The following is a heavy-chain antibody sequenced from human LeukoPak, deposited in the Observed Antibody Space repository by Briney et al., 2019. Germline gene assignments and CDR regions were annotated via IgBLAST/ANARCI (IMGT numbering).Heavy chain of an antibody. Sequence: SVKVSCKASGGTFSSYAISWVRQAPGQGLEWMGGIIPIFGTANYAQKFQGRVTITTDESTSTAYMELSSLRSEDTAVYYCARDYCSSTSCFGVNWFDPWGQGTLVTVSS. J-gene: IGHJ5*02. CDR1: GGTFSSYA. CDR3: ARDYCSSTSCFGVNWFDP. V-gene: IGHV1-69*05. D-gene: IGHD2-2*01. CDR2: IIPIFGTA.